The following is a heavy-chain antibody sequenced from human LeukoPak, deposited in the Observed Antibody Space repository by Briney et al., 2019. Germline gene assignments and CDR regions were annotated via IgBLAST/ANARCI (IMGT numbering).Heavy chain of an antibody. Sequence: SQTLSLTCTVSGGSISSGDYYWSWIRQPPGKGLEWIGYIYYRGSTYYNPSLKSRVTISVDTSKNQFSLKLSSVTAADTAVYYCASYCGGDCYFDYWGQGTLVTVSS. CDR3: ASYCGGDCYFDY. V-gene: IGHV4-30-4*01. CDR1: GGSISSGDYY. CDR2: IYYRGST. D-gene: IGHD2-21*02. J-gene: IGHJ4*02.